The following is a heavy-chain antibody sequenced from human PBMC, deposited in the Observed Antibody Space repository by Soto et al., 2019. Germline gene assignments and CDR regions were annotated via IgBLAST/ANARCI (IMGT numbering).Heavy chain of an antibody. V-gene: IGHV2-70*01. CDR1: GFSLSTSGMF. CDR2: IDLDDDK. Sequence: SGPTLENPTHTLTLTCTFSGFSLSTSGMFVSWIRQPPGKALEWLALIDLDDDKYYSTSLKTRLTISKDTSKNQVVLTMTNMDPVDTATYYCARIRAVAGTNYYYYYGMDVWGQGTTVTSP. J-gene: IGHJ6*02. D-gene: IGHD6-19*01. CDR3: ARIRAVAGTNYYYYYGMDV.